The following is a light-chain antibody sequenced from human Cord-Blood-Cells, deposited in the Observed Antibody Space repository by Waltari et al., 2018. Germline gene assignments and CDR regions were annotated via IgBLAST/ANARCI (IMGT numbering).Light chain of an antibody. CDR3: NARDSSGNHWV. J-gene: IGLJ3*02. Sequence: SSELTQDPAVSVALGQTVRITCQGDSLRSYYASWYQQKPGQAPVLVTYGKNNRPARIPDRFSGSSSRNTASLTITGAQAEDEADYYCNARDSSGNHWVFGGGTKLTVL. CDR1: SLRSYY. V-gene: IGLV3-19*01. CDR2: GKN.